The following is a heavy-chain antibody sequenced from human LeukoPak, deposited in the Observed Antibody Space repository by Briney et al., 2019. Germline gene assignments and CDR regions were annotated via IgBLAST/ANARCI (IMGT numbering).Heavy chain of an antibody. V-gene: IGHV3-23*01. J-gene: IGHJ5*02. CDR1: GFTFSSYA. D-gene: IGHD1-26*01. CDR3: AKHELGGTNCFDP. CDR2: INVAGDRT. Sequence: GGSLRLSCTASGFTFSSYAMSWVRQAPGKGLEWVSGINVAGDRTYYADSVKGRFTISRDNSKSTLYLQMNSLRAEDTAVYYCAKHELGGTNCFDPWGQGTLVTVSS.